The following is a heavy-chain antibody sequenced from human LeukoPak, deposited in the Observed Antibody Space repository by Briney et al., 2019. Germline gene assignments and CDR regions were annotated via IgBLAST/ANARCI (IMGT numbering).Heavy chain of an antibody. J-gene: IGHJ4*02. CDR1: GFTFSTYW. CDR2: IKQDGSGK. D-gene: IGHD4-23*01. CDR3: ARDTVVSSY. Sequence: PGGSLRLSCAASGFTFSTYWMTWVRQAPGKGLEWVANIKQDGSGKSYVDSVKGRFTISRDNAKYSLYLQMNSLRAEDTAVYYCARDTVVSSYWGQGTLVTVSS. V-gene: IGHV3-7*01.